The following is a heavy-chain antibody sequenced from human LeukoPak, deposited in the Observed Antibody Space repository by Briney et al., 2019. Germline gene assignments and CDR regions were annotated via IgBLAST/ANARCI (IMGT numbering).Heavy chain of an antibody. CDR3: ARGGPGVFAY. CDR1: GFTFSNFW. J-gene: IGHJ4*02. D-gene: IGHD3-10*01. V-gene: IGHV3-7*03. Sequence: AGGSLRLSCAASGFTFSNFWMHWVRQTPGKGLEWVANIKQDGSVKNSVDSMKGRFTISRDNTKNSLYLEMNSLKAEDTAVYFCARGGPGVFAYWGQGTLVTVSS. CDR2: IKQDGSVK.